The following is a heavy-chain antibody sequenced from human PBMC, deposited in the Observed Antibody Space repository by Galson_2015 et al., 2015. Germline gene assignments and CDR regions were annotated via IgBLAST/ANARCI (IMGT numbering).Heavy chain of an antibody. D-gene: IGHD3-22*01. CDR1: GYTFTSYY. CDR2: INPSGGST. CDR3: VRVGSGYYLYYYYGMDV. J-gene: IGHJ6*02. V-gene: IGHV1-46*01. Sequence: SVKVSCKASGYTFTSYYMHWVRQAPGQGLEWMGIINPSGGSTSYAQKFQGRVTMTRDTSISTAYMELSRLSSVTAADTAVYYCVRVGSGYYLYYYYGMDVWGQGTTVTVSS.